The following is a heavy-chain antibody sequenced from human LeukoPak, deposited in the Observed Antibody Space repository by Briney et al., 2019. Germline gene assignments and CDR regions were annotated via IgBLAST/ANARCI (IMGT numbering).Heavy chain of an antibody. CDR2: IYYSGST. Sequence: PSETLSLTCTVSRGSVSNYYWNWIRQPPGKGLEWIGYIYYSGSTNYNPSLKSRVTISVDTSKNQFSLKLRSVTVADTAVYYCARGFDSKSTYFDYWGQGTLVTVSS. CDR3: ARGFDSKSTYFDY. J-gene: IGHJ4*02. CDR1: RGSVSNYY. V-gene: IGHV4-59*02. D-gene: IGHD5-12*01.